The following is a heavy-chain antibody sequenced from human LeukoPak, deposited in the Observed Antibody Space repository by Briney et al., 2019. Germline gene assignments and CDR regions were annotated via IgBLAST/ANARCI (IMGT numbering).Heavy chain of an antibody. D-gene: IGHD3-22*01. CDR1: GFTFSSYA. CDR3: ARDHLAGPGVTMIVVVITYFDY. V-gene: IGHV3-23*01. J-gene: IGHJ4*02. Sequence: QPGGSLRLSCAASGFTFSSYAMSWVRQAPGKGLEWVSAISGSGGSTYYADSVKGRFTISRDNSKNTLYLQMNSLRAEDTAVYYCARDHLAGPGVTMIVVVITYFDYWGQGTLVTVSS. CDR2: ISGSGGST.